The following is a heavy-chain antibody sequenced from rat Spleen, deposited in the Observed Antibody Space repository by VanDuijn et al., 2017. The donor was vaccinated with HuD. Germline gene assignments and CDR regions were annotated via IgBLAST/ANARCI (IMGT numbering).Heavy chain of an antibody. Sequence: EVQLVESGGGLVQPGRSMKLSCAASGFTFSDYYMAWVRQAPKKGLEWVASISYEGSSTYYGDSVKGRFTISRDNAKSTLYLQMNSLRSEDTATYYCARRTNWYFYFWGPGTMVTVSS. V-gene: IGHV5-22*01. CDR3: ARRTNWYFYF. CDR1: GFTFSDYY. CDR2: ISYEGSST. J-gene: IGHJ1*01.